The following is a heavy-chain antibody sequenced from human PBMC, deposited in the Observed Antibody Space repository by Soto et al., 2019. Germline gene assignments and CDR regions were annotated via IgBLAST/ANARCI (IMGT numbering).Heavy chain of an antibody. Sequence: PSETLSLTCAVSGGSMTSSDWWTWVRQPPGMGLEWIGEMSLSGSTHHNPYLTSRVSISLDMSKNQFSLRLYSVTAADTAVYYCVRGPYNYNSRYFDYWGQGTLVTVSS. CDR3: VRGPYNYNSRYFDY. D-gene: IGHD1-1*01. CDR2: MSLSGST. CDR1: GGSMTSSDW. J-gene: IGHJ4*02. V-gene: IGHV4-4*02.